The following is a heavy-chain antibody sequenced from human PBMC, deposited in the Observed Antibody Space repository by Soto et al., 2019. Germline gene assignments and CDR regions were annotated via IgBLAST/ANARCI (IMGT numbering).Heavy chain of an antibody. Sequence: SETLSLTCAVYGGSFSGYYWSWIRQPPGKGLGWIGEINHSGSTNYNPSLKSRVTISVDTSKNQFSLKLSSVTAADTAVYYCARWSSSSWYGSGWYRSFDYWGQGTLVTVSS. V-gene: IGHV4-34*01. CDR1: GGSFSGYY. D-gene: IGHD6-13*01. CDR3: ARWSSSSWYGSGWYRSFDY. J-gene: IGHJ4*02. CDR2: INHSGST.